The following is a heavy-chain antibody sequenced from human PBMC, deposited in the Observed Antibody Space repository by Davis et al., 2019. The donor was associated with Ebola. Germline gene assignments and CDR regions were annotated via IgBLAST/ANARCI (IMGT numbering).Heavy chain of an antibody. J-gene: IGHJ3*02. V-gene: IGHV5-51*01. CDR1: GNSFTSHW. CDR3: ASLRRTITGMDDGFDI. D-gene: IGHD1-20*01. Sequence: GESLKISCKGSGNSFTSHWIAWVRQKPGKGLEWMGIIYTGDSDSRYSPSFRGQVTISADKSTRTAYLQWSSLKASDTAMYYCASLRRTITGMDDGFDIWGQGTKVTVSS. CDR2: IYTGDSDS.